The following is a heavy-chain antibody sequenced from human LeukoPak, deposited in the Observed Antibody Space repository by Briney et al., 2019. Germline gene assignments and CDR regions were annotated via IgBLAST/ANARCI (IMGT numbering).Heavy chain of an antibody. J-gene: IGHJ3*02. D-gene: IGHD3-22*01. CDR1: GGSLSGYY. V-gene: IGHV4-34*01. CDR3: ARLSRITLIVVAAVTFDI. Sequence: SETLSLTCAVYGGSLSGYYWSWIRQPPGKGLEWIGEINHSGSTSNNPSLKSRVTISVDTSQNQFSLKLSSVTAADTAVYYCARLSRITLIVVAAVTFDIWGQGTMVTVSS. CDR2: INHSGST.